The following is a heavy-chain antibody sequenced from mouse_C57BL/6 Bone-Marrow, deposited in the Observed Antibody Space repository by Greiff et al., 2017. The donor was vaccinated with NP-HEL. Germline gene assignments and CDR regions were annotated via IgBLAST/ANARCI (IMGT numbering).Heavy chain of an antibody. D-gene: IGHD1-1*01. CDR2: ISSAGSYT. CDR1: GFTFSSYG. J-gene: IGHJ3*01. Sequence: EVQRVESGGDLVKPGASLKLSCAASGFTFSSYGMSWVRQTPDKRLEWVATISSAGSYTYYPHSVKGRSTITRDNAKNTLYLQTSSLKSEDTAMYYCARQLVLAWFAYWGQGTLVTVSA. V-gene: IGHV5-6*01. CDR3: ARQLVLAWFAY.